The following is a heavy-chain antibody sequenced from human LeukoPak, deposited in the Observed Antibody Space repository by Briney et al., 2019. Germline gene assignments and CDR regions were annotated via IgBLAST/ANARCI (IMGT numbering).Heavy chain of an antibody. CDR3: TRAASRDGYNDY. CDR1: GYTFTSYG. CDR2: ISAYNGNT. J-gene: IGHJ4*02. Sequence: ASVKVSCKASGYTFTSYGISWVRQAPGQGLEWMGWISAYNGNTNYAQKLQGRVTMTTDTSTSTAYMELRSLRSDDTAVYYCTRAASRDGYNDYWGQGTLVTVSS. V-gene: IGHV1-18*01. D-gene: IGHD5-24*01.